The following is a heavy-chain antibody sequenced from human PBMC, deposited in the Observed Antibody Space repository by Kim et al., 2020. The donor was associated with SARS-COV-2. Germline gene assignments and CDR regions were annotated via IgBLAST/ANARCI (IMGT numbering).Heavy chain of an antibody. J-gene: IGHJ3*02. D-gene: IGHD1-26*01. V-gene: IGHV3-15*01. CDR1: GFTFSNAW. Sequence: GGSLRLSCAASGFTFSNAWMSWVRQAPGKGLEWVGRIKSKTDGGTTDYAAPVKGRFTISRDDSKNTLYLQMNSLKTEDTAVYYCTTDREYTVIWDDSVGGFDIWGQGTMVTVSS. CDR3: TTDREYTVIWDDSVGGFDI. CDR2: IKSKTDGGTT.